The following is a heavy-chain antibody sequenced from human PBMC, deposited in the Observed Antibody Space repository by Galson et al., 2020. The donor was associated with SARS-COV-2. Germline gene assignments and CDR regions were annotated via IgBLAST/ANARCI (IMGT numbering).Heavy chain of an antibody. CDR2: IYHSGST. J-gene: IGHJ3*02. CDR3: ARGSWSYNFDAFDI. CDR1: GGSISSGGYS. D-gene: IGHD3-10*01. V-gene: IGHV4-30-2*01. Sequence: SETLSLTCAVSGGSISSGGYSWSWIRQPPGKGLEWIGYIYHSGSTYYNPSLKSRVTISVDRSKNQFSLKLSSVTAADTAVYYCARGSWSYNFDAFDIWGQGTMVTVSS.